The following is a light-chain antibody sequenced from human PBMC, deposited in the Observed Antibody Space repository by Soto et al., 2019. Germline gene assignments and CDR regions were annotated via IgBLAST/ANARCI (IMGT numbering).Light chain of an antibody. CDR2: GAS. Sequence: DIQMTQSPSSLSASVGDRVTITCRASQSIGNYLNWYQHKPGKAPKLLIYGASSLHSGVPSSFSGSGSGTDFTLTIRSLQPEDFATYYCQQSYSTPLTFGGGTKVEIK. J-gene: IGKJ4*01. CDR3: QQSYSTPLT. CDR1: QSIGNY. V-gene: IGKV1-39*01.